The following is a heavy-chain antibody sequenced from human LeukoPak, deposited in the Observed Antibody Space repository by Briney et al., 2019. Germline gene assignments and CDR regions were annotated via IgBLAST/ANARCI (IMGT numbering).Heavy chain of an antibody. V-gene: IGHV1-46*01. J-gene: IGHJ4*02. Sequence: ASVTVSCKASGYTFTSYYMHWVRQAAGQELEWMGLINPSGGSTSYAQKFQGRVTMTRDTSTSTVFMELSSLRSEDTAVYYCARAANGGGEKSGYSGYDWGIDYWGQGTLVTVSS. CDR3: ARAANGGGEKSGYSGYDWGIDY. CDR1: GYTFTSYY. CDR2: INPSGGST. D-gene: IGHD5-12*01.